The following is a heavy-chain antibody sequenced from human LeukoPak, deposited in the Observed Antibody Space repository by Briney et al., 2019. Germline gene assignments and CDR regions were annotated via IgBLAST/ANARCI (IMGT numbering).Heavy chain of an antibody. CDR1: GLTFSSYS. CDR3: AALGPDIVVVPAAPIYY. D-gene: IGHD2-2*01. CDR2: ISSSSSYI. J-gene: IGHJ4*02. V-gene: IGHV3-21*01. Sequence: GGSLRLSCAASGLTFSSYSMNWVRQAPGKGLEWVSSISSSSSYIYYADSVKGRFTISRDNAKNSLYLQMNSLRAEDTAVYYCAALGPDIVVVPAAPIYYWGQGTLVTVSS.